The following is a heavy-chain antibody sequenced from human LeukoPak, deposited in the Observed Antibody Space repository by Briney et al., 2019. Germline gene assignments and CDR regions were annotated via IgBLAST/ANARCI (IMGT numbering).Heavy chain of an antibody. J-gene: IGHJ4*02. CDR3: ARDYDSSGYFDY. D-gene: IGHD3-22*01. V-gene: IGHV3-21*01. Sequence: PGGSLRLSCAASDFTFSSYTMIWVRQAPGKGLEWVSSISSSNNYIYYADSVKGRFTISRDNAKNSLYLQMNSLRAEDTAIYYCARDYDSSGYFDYWGQGTLVTVSS. CDR1: DFTFSSYT. CDR2: ISSSNNYI.